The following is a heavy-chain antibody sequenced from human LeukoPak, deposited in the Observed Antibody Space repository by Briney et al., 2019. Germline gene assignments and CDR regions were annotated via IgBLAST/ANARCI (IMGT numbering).Heavy chain of an antibody. V-gene: IGHV3-33*01. J-gene: IGHJ6*02. Sequence: GGSLRLSCAASGFTFSSYGMHWVRQAPGKGLEWVAVIWYDGSNKYYADSVKGRFTISRDNSKNTLYLQMNSLRAEDTAVYYCARAPLSHLGGMDVWGQGTTVTVSS. CDR3: ARAPLSHLGGMDV. CDR2: IWYDGSNK. CDR1: GFTFSSYG.